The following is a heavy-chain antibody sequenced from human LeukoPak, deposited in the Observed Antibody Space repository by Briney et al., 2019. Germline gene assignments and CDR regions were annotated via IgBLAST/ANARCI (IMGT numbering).Heavy chain of an antibody. CDR2: IIPIFGTA. V-gene: IGHV1-69*01. D-gene: IGHD3-22*01. J-gene: IGHJ1*01. Sequence: KVSCKASGGTFSSYAISWVRQAPGQGLEWMGGIIPIFGTANYAQKFQGRVTITADESTSTAYMELSSLRSEDTAVYYCAREPRPYYDSSGYYYVGYFQHWGQGTLVTVSS. CDR3: AREPRPYYDSSGYYYVGYFQH. CDR1: GGTFSSYA.